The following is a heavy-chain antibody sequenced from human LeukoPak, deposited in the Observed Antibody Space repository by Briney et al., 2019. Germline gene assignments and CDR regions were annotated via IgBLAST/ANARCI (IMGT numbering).Heavy chain of an antibody. Sequence: GGSLRLSCVGAGFPFSDFHRRWIRQAPGKGLEWVSYIASGGGFKYYADSVKGRFSISRDDSKTSVFLQMNSLRVEDTAVYYCARVRPGSTGSYYRTSWGQGTLVTVSS. CDR3: ARVRPGSTGSYYRTS. J-gene: IGHJ4*02. CDR2: IASGGGFK. CDR1: GFPFSDFH. D-gene: IGHD3-10*01. V-gene: IGHV3-11*04.